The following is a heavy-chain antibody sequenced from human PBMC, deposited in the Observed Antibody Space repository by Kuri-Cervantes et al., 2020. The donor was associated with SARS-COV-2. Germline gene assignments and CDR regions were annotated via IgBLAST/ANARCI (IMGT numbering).Heavy chain of an antibody. J-gene: IGHJ6*03. CDR1: GFTFSSYA. CDR3: ARASRGYSYGNYYYYMDV. CDR2: INGSGTRT. Sequence: GGSLRLSCAASGFTFSSYAMTWVRQAPGKGLEWVSIINGSGTRTYYADSVKGRFTISRDNAKNSLYLQMNSLRAEDTAVYYCARASRGYSYGNYYYYMDVWGKGTTVTVSS. D-gene: IGHD5-18*01. V-gene: IGHV3-23*01.